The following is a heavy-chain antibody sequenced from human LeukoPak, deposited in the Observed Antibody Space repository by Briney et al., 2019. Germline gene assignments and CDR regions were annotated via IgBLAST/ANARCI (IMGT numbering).Heavy chain of an antibody. CDR1: GASITNYY. D-gene: IGHD1-26*01. CDR2: IYYSGNT. J-gene: IGHJ4*02. CDR3: ARGGSYGAYLDY. Sequence: SETLSLTCSVSGASITNYYWSWIRQAPGKGLEWTGYIYYSGNTNTYNPSLKSRATISLYTSRKYFSLELRSVTAADTAVYYCARGGSYGAYLDYWGQGALVIVSS. V-gene: IGHV4-59*01.